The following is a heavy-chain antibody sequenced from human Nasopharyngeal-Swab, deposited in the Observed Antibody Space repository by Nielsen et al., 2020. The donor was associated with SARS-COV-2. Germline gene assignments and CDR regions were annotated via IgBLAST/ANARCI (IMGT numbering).Heavy chain of an antibody. CDR3: ARGGAMIEGAIDWFDP. CDR2: IYESGST. Sequence: SETLSLTCTVSGGSISSSYWSWIRQPPGKGLEYIGYIYESGSTHYNPSLRSRLAISVDTSKSQFSLKLSSVTAADTAIYYCARGGAMIEGAIDWFDPWGQGTLVTVSS. D-gene: IGHD1-26*01. J-gene: IGHJ5*02. V-gene: IGHV4-59*01. CDR1: GGSISSSY.